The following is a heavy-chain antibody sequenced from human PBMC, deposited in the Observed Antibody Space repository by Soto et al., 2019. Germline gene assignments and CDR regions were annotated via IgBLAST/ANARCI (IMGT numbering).Heavy chain of an antibody. D-gene: IGHD2-15*01. V-gene: IGHV4-34*01. CDR3: AGESCGTSICSMETKYFGMDV. J-gene: IGHJ6*02. CDR1: RGSLSGYY. Sequence: PSETLSLTCAVYRGSLSGYYWSWIRQSPGEGLEWIGEIHHSGSTNYNPSLKSRVTISADTSKSRLSLKLSSVTAADTAVYYCAGESCGTSICSMETKYFGMDVWGQGTTVPVSS. CDR2: IHHSGST.